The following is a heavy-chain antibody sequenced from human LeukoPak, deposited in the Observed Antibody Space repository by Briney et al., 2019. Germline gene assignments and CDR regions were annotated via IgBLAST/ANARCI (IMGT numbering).Heavy chain of an antibody. CDR1: GYTFTSYG. CDR2: ISAYNGNT. V-gene: IGHV1-18*01. Sequence: RASVKVSCKASGYTFTSYGISWVRQAPGQGLEWMGWISAYNGNTNYAQKLQGRVTMTTDTSTSTAYMELRSLRSDDTAVYYCAREGVCRVYCYYYGMDVWGQGTTVTVSS. D-gene: IGHD2-8*01. J-gene: IGHJ6*02. CDR3: AREGVCRVYCYYYGMDV.